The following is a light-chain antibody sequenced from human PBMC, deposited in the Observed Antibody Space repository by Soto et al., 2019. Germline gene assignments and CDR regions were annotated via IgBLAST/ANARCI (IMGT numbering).Light chain of an antibody. V-gene: IGKV1-5*01. CDR3: KQYNNYSSRT. CDR1: QSISSW. Sequence: DIQMTQSPSTLSASVGDRVTITCRASQSISSWLAWYQQKPGKAPKLLIYDASSLESGVPSRFSGSGSGTEFTLTISSLQPDDFATYYCKQYNNYSSRTFGQGTKLEIK. CDR2: DAS. J-gene: IGKJ2*01.